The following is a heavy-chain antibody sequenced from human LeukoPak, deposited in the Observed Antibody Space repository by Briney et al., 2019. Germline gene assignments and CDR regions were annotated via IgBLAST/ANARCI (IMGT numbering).Heavy chain of an antibody. J-gene: IGHJ3*01. CDR1: GFAFDIYW. CDR3: VSLRVSTVRDSFDL. V-gene: IGHV3-7*01. Sequence: GSLRLSCAASGFAFDIYWMTWVRQAPGKGLEWVANIKKDGSVRQYVDAVRGRFAVSRDNAKNSLYLRMNSLRADDTAVYYCVSLRVSTVRDSFDLWGQGIMVTVSS. CDR2: IKKDGSVR. D-gene: IGHD3-10*01.